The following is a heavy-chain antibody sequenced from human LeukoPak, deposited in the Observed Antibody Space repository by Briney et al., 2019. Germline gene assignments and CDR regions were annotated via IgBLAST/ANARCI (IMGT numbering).Heavy chain of an antibody. CDR2: ISNDGSNK. V-gene: IGHV3-30*18. CDR1: GFTFSSYG. Sequence: SGGSLRLSCAASGFTFSSYGMHWVRQAPGKGLEWVAVISNDGSNKYYVDSVKGRFTISRDNSKNTLFLQMNSLRTEDPGVYYRANCAALYLIGRNCHSGGLDYWGQGTLVTVSS. D-gene: IGHD1-7*01. J-gene: IGHJ4*02. CDR3: ANCAALYLIGRNCHSGGLDY.